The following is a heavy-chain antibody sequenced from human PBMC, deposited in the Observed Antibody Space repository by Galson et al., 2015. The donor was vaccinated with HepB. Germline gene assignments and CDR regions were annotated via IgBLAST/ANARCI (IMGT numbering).Heavy chain of an antibody. J-gene: IGHJ4*02. V-gene: IGHV3-23*01. Sequence: SLRLSCAASGFTFSSFSSYSMSWVRQAPGKGLEWVSTIANRGDTTDYADSVKGRFTISRDNSKNTLFLQMNSLRAEDTALYFCAKDTGIVGATTIWGRGTLVTVSS. CDR2: IANRGDTT. CDR1: GFTFSSFSSYS. CDR3: AKDTGIVGATTI. D-gene: IGHD1-26*01.